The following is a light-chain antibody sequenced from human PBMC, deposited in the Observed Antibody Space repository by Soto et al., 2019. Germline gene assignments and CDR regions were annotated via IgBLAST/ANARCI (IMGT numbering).Light chain of an antibody. CDR1: QNISSY. CDR3: QQNYSTPVIT. CDR2: AAS. Sequence: DIQMTQSPSSLSASVGDRVTITCRASQNISSYLNWYQQKPGKAPNLLIYAASSLQGGVPSRFSGSGSGTDFTLTINSLQPEDFATYYCQQNYSTPVITFGQGTRLEIK. J-gene: IGKJ5*01. V-gene: IGKV1-39*01.